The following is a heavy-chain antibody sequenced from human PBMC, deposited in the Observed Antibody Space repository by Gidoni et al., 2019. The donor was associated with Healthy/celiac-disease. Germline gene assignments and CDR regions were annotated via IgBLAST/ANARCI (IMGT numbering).Heavy chain of an antibody. CDR2: IFANDET. J-gene: IGHJ3*02. CDR3: ARITEHYDCWSADAFDI. CDR1: GFSLSNARMG. V-gene: IGHV2-26*01. D-gene: IGHD3-3*01. Sequence: QVTLKESGPVLVKPTETLTLTCTVSGFSLSNARMGLSWIRQPPGKALEWLAHIFANDETSYSTSLKSRLTISKDTSKSQVVLTMTNMDPVDTATYYCARITEHYDCWSADAFDIWGQGTMVTVSS.